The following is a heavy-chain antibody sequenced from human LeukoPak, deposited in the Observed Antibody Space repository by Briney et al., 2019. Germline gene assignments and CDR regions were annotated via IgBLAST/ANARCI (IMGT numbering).Heavy chain of an antibody. J-gene: IGHJ4*02. D-gene: IGHD5-24*01. Sequence: GGSLRLSCAASGFTFSSYGMNWVRQPPGKGLEWVAFIRYDGSNKYYADSVKGRFTISRDNSKNTLYLQMNSLRAEDTAVYYCAKRGMGTVDYWGQGTLVTVSS. CDR3: AKRGMGTVDY. V-gene: IGHV3-30*02. CDR1: GFTFSSYG. CDR2: IRYDGSNK.